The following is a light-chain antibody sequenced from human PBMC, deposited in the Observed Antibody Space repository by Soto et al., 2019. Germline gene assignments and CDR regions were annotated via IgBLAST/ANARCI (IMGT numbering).Light chain of an antibody. V-gene: IGKV3-20*01. Sequence: EIGLTQSPGTLYLSPGERATLSCRASQSVSSNYLAWYQQKRGQAPRLLIYSASARATGIPDRFSGSGSGTDFTLTISRLEPEEFAVYFCQLYGSSPPRYTFAQGTKLEIK. J-gene: IGKJ2*01. CDR3: QLYGSSPPRYT. CDR1: QSVSSNY. CDR2: SAS.